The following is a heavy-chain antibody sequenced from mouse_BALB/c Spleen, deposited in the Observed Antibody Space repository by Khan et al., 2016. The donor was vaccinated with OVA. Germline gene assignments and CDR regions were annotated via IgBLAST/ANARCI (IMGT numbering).Heavy chain of an antibody. CDR1: GYSITSGYS. CDR3: ARDGNYMDY. V-gene: IGHV3-1*02. Sequence: EVQLQESGPDLVKPSQSLSLTCTVTGYSITSGYSWHWIRPFPGNILEWMAYIYFSGSIHYTPSLKSRISVTRDTSKNQFFLPLNAVTTEDTATYYWARDGNYMDYWGQGTSVTVSS. CDR2: IYFSGSI. D-gene: IGHD2-1*01. J-gene: IGHJ4*01.